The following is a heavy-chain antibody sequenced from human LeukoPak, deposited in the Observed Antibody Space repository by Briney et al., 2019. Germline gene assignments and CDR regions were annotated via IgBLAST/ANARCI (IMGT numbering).Heavy chain of an antibody. V-gene: IGHV3-23*01. J-gene: IGHJ6*04. CDR2: LSGSGGST. D-gene: IGHD3-10*01. CDR3: ARLRYYSGSGTLDV. CDR1: GITFSNYG. Sequence: GGSLRLSCAASGITFSNYGMNWVRQAPGKGLEWVSSLSGSGGSTYYADSVKGRFTVSRDNAKNSLYLQMNSLRAEDTAVYYCARLRYYSGSGTLDVWGKGTTVTISS.